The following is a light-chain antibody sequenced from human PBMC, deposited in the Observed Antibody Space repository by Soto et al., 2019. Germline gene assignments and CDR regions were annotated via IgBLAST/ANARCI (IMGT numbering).Light chain of an antibody. CDR3: QQSYSTPPWT. CDR1: QSIVTY. J-gene: IGKJ1*01. V-gene: IGKV1-39*01. CDR2: AAS. Sequence: DIQMTQSPSSLSASVGDRVTITCRASQSIVTYLNWYLQKPGKAPKLLIYAASNLQSGVPSRFSGSGSWKDFTLPISSLPPEDFATYFCQQSYSTPPWTFGQGTKVEIK.